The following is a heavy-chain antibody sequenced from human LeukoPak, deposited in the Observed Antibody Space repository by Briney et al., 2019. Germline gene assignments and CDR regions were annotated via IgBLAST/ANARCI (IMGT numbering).Heavy chain of an antibody. CDR2: IRYDGSNK. V-gene: IGHV3-30*02. CDR1: GFTFSSYG. CDR3: AKDLRLWNSGSPFGDY. J-gene: IGHJ4*02. D-gene: IGHD1-26*01. Sequence: GGSLRLSCAASGFTFSSYGMHWVRQAPGKGLERVAFIRYDGSNKYYADSVKGRFTISRDNSKNTLYLQMNSLRAEDTAVYYCAKDLRLWNSGSPFGDYWGQGTLVTVSS.